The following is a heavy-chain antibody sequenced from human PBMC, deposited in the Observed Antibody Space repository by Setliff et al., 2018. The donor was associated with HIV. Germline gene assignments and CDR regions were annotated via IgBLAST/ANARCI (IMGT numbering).Heavy chain of an antibody. CDR2: IYWDGDK. D-gene: IGHD1-1*01. CDR3: THFNNFRSVYFAS. J-gene: IGHJ4*02. Sequence: SGPTLVNPTQTLTLTCDFSGFSLATDGVAVGWIRQPPGKGPEWLALIYWDGDKRYNPSLKDRLTITKATSNNHVVLMMSNMDTADTATYYCTHFNNFRSVYFASWGQGTLVTVSS. CDR1: GFSLATDGVA. V-gene: IGHV2-5*02.